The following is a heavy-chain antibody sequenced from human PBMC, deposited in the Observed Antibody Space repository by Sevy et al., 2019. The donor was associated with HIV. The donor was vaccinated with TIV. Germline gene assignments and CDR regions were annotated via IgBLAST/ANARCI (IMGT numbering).Heavy chain of an antibody. Sequence: SETLSLTCTVSGGSISSYYWSWIRQPPGTGLEWIGYIYYSGSTNYNPSLKSRVTISVDTSKNQFSLKLSSVTAADTAVYYCARERVGGWFDPWGQGTLVTVSS. CDR1: GGSISSYY. CDR2: IYYSGST. J-gene: IGHJ5*02. CDR3: ARERVGGWFDP. D-gene: IGHD1-26*01. V-gene: IGHV4-59*01.